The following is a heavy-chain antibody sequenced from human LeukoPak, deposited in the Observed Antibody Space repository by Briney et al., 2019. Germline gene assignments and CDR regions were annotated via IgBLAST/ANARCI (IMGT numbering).Heavy chain of an antibody. D-gene: IGHD2-15*01. CDR1: GXSISSYY. CDR2: IYYSGNS. V-gene: IGHV4-59*01. J-gene: IGHJ4*02. Sequence: SETLSLTCTVSGXSISSYYWSWIRQPPGKGLEWIGYIYYSGNSNYNPSLKSRVTVSADTSKNEFSLKLSSVTAADTAVYYCATRSTGVAATFDSWGQGALVTVSS. CDR3: ATRSTGVAATFDS.